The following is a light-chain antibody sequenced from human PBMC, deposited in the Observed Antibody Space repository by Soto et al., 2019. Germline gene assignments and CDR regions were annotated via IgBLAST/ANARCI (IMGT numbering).Light chain of an antibody. J-gene: IGKJ4*01. CDR1: QSISSY. V-gene: IGKV1-33*01. Sequence: DIQMTQSPSSESASVGYRVTITCRASQSISSYLNWYQQKPGKAPKLLIYAASSLQSGVPSRFSGSGSGTDFTFTISSLQPEDIATYYCQQYDNLPRTFGGGPKVDIK. CDR2: AAS. CDR3: QQYDNLPRT.